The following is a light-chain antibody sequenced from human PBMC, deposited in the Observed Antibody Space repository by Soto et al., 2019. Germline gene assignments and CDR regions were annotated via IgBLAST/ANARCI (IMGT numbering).Light chain of an antibody. Sequence: EIVLTQSPGTLSLSPGERATLSCRASQSVSSSYLAWYQQKPGQAHRLLIYGASSRATGIPVRFSGSGSGTDFTLTISRLEPEDFAVYYCQQYGSSPQTFGQGTKVEIK. J-gene: IGKJ1*01. CDR1: QSVSSSY. CDR2: GAS. CDR3: QQYGSSPQT. V-gene: IGKV3-20*01.